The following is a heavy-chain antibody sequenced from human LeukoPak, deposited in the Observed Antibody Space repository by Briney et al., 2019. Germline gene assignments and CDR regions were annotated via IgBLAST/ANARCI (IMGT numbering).Heavy chain of an antibody. J-gene: IGHJ4*02. D-gene: IGHD6-19*01. V-gene: IGHV3-21*01. CDR2: IGSSSSYI. Sequence: GGSLRLSCAASGFTFSSYSMNWVRQAPGKGLEWVSSIGSSSSYIYYADSVKGRFTISRDNAKNSLYPPMNSLRAEDTAVYYCASAAVAGRNYWGQGTLVTVSS. CDR3: ASAAVAGRNY. CDR1: GFTFSSYS.